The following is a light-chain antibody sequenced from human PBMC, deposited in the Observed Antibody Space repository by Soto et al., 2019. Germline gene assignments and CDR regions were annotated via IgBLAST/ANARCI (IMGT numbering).Light chain of an antibody. Sequence: QSVLTQPPSASGTPGQRVTISCSGSSSNIGSNYVYWYRQLPGTAPKLLIYSNNQRPSGVPDRFSGSKSGTSASLAISGLRSEDEADYYCAAWDDSLSVHYVFGTGTKLTVL. J-gene: IGLJ1*01. CDR3: AAWDDSLSVHYV. CDR2: SNN. V-gene: IGLV1-47*02. CDR1: SSNIGSNY.